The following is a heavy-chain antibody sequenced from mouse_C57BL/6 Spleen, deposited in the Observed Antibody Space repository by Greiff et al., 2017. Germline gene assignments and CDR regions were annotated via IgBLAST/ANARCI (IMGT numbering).Heavy chain of an antibody. Sequence: QVQLQQPGAELVRPGTSVKLSCKASGYTFTSYWMHWVKQRPGQGLEWIGVIDPSDSYTNYNQKFKGKATLTVDTSSSTAYMQLSSLTSEDSAVYYCARRSGNGYVNYYAMDYWGQGTSVTVSS. V-gene: IGHV1-59*01. D-gene: IGHD2-2*01. CDR1: GYTFTSYW. CDR2: IDPSDSYT. CDR3: ARRSGNGYVNYYAMDY. J-gene: IGHJ4*01.